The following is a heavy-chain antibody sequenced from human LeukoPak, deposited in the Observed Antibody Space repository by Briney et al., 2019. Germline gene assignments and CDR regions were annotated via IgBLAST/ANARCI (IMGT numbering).Heavy chain of an antibody. D-gene: IGHD6-13*01. CDR3: AREAAALDY. CDR1: GFTFSSYA. CDR2: IWHDGSNK. J-gene: IGHJ4*02. V-gene: IGHV3-33*08. Sequence: PGGSLRLSCAASGFTFSSYAMSWVRQAPGKGLEWVAVIWHDGSNKYYADSVKGRFTISRDNSKNTLYLQMNSLRAEDTAVYYCAREAAALDYWGQGTLVTVSS.